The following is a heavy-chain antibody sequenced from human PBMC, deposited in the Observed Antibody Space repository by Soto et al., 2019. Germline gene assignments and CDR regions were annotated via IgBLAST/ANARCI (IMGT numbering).Heavy chain of an antibody. Sequence: QVQLVESGGGVVQPGRSLRLSCAASGFTFSSYGMHWVRQAPGKGLEWVAVIWYDGSNKYYADSVKGRFTISRDNSKNTLYLQMNRLRAEDTAVYYCARDVAGSGSCVPYYWGQGTLVTVSS. J-gene: IGHJ4*02. D-gene: IGHD1-26*01. CDR3: ARDVAGSGSCVPYY. CDR2: IWYDGSNK. V-gene: IGHV3-33*01. CDR1: GFTFSSYG.